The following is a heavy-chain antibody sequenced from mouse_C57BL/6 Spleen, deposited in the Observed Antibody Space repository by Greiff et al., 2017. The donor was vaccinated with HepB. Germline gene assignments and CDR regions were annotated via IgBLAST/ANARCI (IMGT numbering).Heavy chain of an antibody. Sequence: VQLQQSGAELVKPGASVKISCKASGYAFSSYWMNWVKQRPGKGLEWIGQIYPGDGDTNYNGKFKGKATLTADKSSSTAYMQLSSLTSEDSAVYFCARLTTVVATGAMDYWGQGTSVTVSS. CDR3: ARLTTVVATGAMDY. J-gene: IGHJ4*01. V-gene: IGHV1-80*01. CDR1: GYAFSSYW. CDR2: IYPGDGDT. D-gene: IGHD1-1*01.